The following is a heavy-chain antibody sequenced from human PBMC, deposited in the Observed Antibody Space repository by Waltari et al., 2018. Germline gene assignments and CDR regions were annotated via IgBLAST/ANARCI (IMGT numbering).Heavy chain of an antibody. J-gene: IGHJ5*01. V-gene: IGHV3-74*01. CDR2: INSEGTLT. D-gene: IGHD3-16*01. CDR1: GFTFSTYW. CDR3: VRGLGDS. Sequence: EVQLVESGGALVQPGGSLRLSCAASGFTFSTYWLPWVRQAPGKGLVWGSRINSEGTLTTSADSVKGRFTISRDNAKNTLYLQMNSLRVEDTAVYYCVRGLGDSWGQGTLVTVSS.